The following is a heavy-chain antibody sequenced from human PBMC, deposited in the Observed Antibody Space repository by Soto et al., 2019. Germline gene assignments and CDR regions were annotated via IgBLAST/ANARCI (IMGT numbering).Heavy chain of an antibody. J-gene: IGHJ4*02. Sequence: PGESLKISCKGSGYSVTSYWIGWVRQMPGKGLEWMGIVYPGDSDTRYSPSFQGQVTISADKSISTAYLQWSSLKASDTAMYYCARRRDSSGYTYFDYWGQGTLVTVSS. V-gene: IGHV5-51*01. CDR2: VYPGDSDT. CDR1: GYSVTSYW. CDR3: ARRRDSSGYTYFDY. D-gene: IGHD3-22*01.